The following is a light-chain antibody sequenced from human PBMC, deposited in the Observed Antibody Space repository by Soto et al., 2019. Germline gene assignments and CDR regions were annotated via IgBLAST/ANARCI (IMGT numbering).Light chain of an antibody. CDR2: GAS. CDR1: QSVNNY. J-gene: IGKJ5*01. V-gene: IGKV3-20*01. Sequence: EIVLTQSPATLSVSPGDRATLSCRASQSVNNYLAWYQQKPGQAPRLLMYGASTRATGIPDRFSGSGSGTDFTLTISRLEPEDFAVYFCQQYAGLPTPFGEGARPAIK. CDR3: QQYAGLPTP.